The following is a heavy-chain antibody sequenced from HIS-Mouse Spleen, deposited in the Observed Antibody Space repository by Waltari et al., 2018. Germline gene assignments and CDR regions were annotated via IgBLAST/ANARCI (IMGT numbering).Heavy chain of an antibody. J-gene: IGHJ4*02. CDR2: MNPNRGNT. V-gene: IGHV1-8*01. CDR1: GYTFTSYD. Sequence: QVQLVQSGAEVKKPGASVKVSCKASGYTFTSYDINWVRQATGQGLEWMGWMNPNRGNTGYAQKFQGRVTMTRTTSISTAYMELSSLRSEDTAVYYCARGHDYSNYFDYWGQGTLVTVSS. CDR3: ARGHDYSNYFDY. D-gene: IGHD4-4*01.